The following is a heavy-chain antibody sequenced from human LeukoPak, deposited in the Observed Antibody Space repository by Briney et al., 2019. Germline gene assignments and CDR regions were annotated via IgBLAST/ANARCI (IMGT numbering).Heavy chain of an antibody. CDR1: GYTFTGYY. V-gene: IGHV1-2*02. D-gene: IGHD3-9*01. CDR3: ASLETYYDILTGIYYYYGMDV. J-gene: IGHJ6*02. Sequence: ASVKVSCKASGYTFTGYYMHWVRQAPGQGLEWMGWINPNSGGTNYAQKFQGRVTMTRDTSISTAYMELSRLRSDDTAVYYCASLETYYDILTGIYYYYGMDVWGQGTTVTVSS. CDR2: INPNSGGT.